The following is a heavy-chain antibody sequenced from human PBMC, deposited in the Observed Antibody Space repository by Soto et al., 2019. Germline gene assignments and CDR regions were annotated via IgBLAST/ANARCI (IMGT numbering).Heavy chain of an antibody. V-gene: IGHV4-39*07. CDR3: ARDGVPAALDY. Sequence: SETLSLTCTVSGGSISSSSYYWGWIRQPPGKGLEWIGYIYYSGSTYYNPSLKSRVTISVDTSKNQFSLKLSSVTAADTAVYYCARDGVPAALDYWGQGTLVTVSS. CDR1: GGSISSSSYY. CDR2: IYYSGST. J-gene: IGHJ4*02. D-gene: IGHD2-2*01.